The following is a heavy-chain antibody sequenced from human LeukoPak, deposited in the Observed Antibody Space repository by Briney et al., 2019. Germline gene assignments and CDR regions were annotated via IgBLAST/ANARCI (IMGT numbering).Heavy chain of an antibody. Sequence: PGGSLRLSCAASGFTFSNYNMNWVRQAPGKGLEWVSSISRSSSSIYYADSVKGRFTISRDNAKKSLYLQMNSLRAEDTAVYYCARGTGRFMFDIWGQGTMVTVSS. J-gene: IGHJ3*02. V-gene: IGHV3-21*01. D-gene: IGHD3-3*01. CDR2: ISRSSSSI. CDR1: GFTFSNYN. CDR3: ARGTGRFMFDI.